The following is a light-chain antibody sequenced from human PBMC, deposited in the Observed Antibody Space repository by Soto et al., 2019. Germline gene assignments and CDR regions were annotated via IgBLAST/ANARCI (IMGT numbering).Light chain of an antibody. CDR3: SAYAGRKIVV. V-gene: IGLV2-8*01. J-gene: IGLJ2*01. Sequence: QSVLTQPPSASGSPGQSVTISCTGTSSDVGAYNYVSWYQQHPGKAPKLMIYEVSKRPSGVPDRFSGSKSGNTASLTVSGLQAEDEAYYYCSAYAGRKIVVFGGGTKLTVL. CDR2: EVS. CDR1: SSDVGAYNY.